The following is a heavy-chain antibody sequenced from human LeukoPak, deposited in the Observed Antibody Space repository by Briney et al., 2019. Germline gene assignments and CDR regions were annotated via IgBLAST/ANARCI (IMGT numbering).Heavy chain of an antibody. CDR2: INTDGRST. V-gene: IGHV3-74*01. CDR3: AKGGATVIDY. D-gene: IGHD4-17*01. Sequence: PGGSLRLSCAASGFTLSNYWMHSVRPAPRRGRVWVSRINTDGRSTTSADSVRGRFTISRDNAKNTLYLQMNRLRAEDTAVYYCAKGGATVIDYWGEGTLVTVSS. CDR1: GFTLSNYW. J-gene: IGHJ4*02.